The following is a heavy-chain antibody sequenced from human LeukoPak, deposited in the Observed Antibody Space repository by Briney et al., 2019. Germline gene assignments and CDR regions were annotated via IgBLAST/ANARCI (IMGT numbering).Heavy chain of an antibody. V-gene: IGHV4-34*01. CDR1: GGSFSGYY. D-gene: IGHD5-24*01. J-gene: IGHJ3*02. CDR3: AEMIKDGYNSLNAFDI. CDR2: INHSGST. Sequence: PSETLSLTCAVYGGSFSGYYWSWIRQPPGKGLEWIGEINHSGSTNYNPSLKSRVTISVDTSKNQFSLKLSSVTAADTAVYYCAEMIKDGYNSLNAFDIWGQGTMVTVSS.